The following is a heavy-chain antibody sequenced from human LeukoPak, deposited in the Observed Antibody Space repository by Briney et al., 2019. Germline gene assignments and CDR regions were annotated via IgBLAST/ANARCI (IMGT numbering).Heavy chain of an antibody. V-gene: IGHV3-7*01. CDR2: IRNDGSEK. Sequence: ETLSLTCAVSGYSISSGYYWGWIRQPPGKGLEWVANIRNDGSEKYYVDSVKGRFTISRDNAKNSLYLQMSSLRAEDTAVYYCARVGTAEGTLEDYWGQGTLVTVSS. J-gene: IGHJ4*02. D-gene: IGHD6-13*01. CDR3: ARVGTAEGTLEDY. CDR1: GYSISSGYY.